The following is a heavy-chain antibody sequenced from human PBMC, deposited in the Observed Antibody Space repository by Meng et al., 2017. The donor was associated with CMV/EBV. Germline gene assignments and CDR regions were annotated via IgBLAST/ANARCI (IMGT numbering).Heavy chain of an antibody. CDR3: AREDYGYYGMDV. J-gene: IGHJ6*02. Sequence: GESLKISCAASGFTFSSYWMHWVRQAPGKGLVWVSRINSDGSSTSYADSVKGRFTISRDNAKNTLYLQMNSLRAEDTAVYYCAREDYGYYGMDVWAKGPRSPSP. CDR2: INSDGSST. CDR1: GFTFSSYW. V-gene: IGHV3-74*01.